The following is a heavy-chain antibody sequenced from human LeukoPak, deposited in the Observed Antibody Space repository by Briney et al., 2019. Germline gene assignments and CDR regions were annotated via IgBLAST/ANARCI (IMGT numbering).Heavy chain of an antibody. CDR1: GFTFSGYA. J-gene: IGHJ4*02. CDR3: AKSDPYGDSLIEI. V-gene: IGHV3-48*03. CDR2: ISSTGGTI. D-gene: IGHD4-17*01. Sequence: QTGGSLRLSCAASGFTFSGYAMNWVRQAPGKGLEWLSHISSTGGTIYYADSVKGRLTVSRDNAKNSLYLQMNSLRAEDTAVYYCAKSDPYGDSLIEIWGQGALVTVSS.